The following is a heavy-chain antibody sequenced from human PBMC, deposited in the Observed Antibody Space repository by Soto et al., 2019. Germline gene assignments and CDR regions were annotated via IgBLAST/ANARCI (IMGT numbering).Heavy chain of an antibody. V-gene: IGHV3-53*01. D-gene: IGHD4-17*01. CDR3: ARGLPRGDRDY. J-gene: IGHJ4*02. CDR2: IYSGGTT. Sequence: EVQLVEPGGGLIQPGGSLTLSCAASGFAVSSNYMSWVRQAPGKGLEWVSVIYSGGTTYYADSVKGRFTISRDNSMNTLFLQMDSLRVDDTAVYYCARGLPRGDRDYWGQGTLVTVSS. CDR1: GFAVSSNY.